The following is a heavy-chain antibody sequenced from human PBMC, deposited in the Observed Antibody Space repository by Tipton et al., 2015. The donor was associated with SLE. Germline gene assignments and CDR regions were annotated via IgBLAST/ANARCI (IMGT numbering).Heavy chain of an antibody. Sequence: QSGAEVKKPGASVKVSCKASGYTFTGYYMHWVRQAPGQGLEWMGRINPNSGGTNYAQKFQGRVTMTRDTSISTAYMELSRLRSDDTAVYYCARDRLTIFGVVTLYGMDVWGQGTTVTVSS. CDR1: GYTFTGYY. V-gene: IGHV1-2*06. CDR2: INPNSGGT. D-gene: IGHD3-3*01. J-gene: IGHJ6*02. CDR3: ARDRLTIFGVVTLYGMDV.